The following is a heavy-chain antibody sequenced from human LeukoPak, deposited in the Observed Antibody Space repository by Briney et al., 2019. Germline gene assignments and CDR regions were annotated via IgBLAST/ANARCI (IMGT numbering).Heavy chain of an antibody. Sequence: GALRLSCAASGFTFSNYAMSWVRQAPGKGLEWVSSISVSGGNTYYADSVKGRFTIPRDNSKNTLYLQMNSLTAEDTAVYYCATKQWLVRGWFDPWGQGTLVTVSS. CDR2: ISVSGGNT. CDR1: GFTFSNYA. V-gene: IGHV3-23*01. J-gene: IGHJ5*02. CDR3: ATKQWLVRGWFDP. D-gene: IGHD6-19*01.